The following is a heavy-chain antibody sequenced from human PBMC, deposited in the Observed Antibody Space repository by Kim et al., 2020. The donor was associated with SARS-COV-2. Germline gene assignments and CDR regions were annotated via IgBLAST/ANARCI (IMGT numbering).Heavy chain of an antibody. CDR3: VKEWTSGWYEFDY. CDR1: GFTFSSYA. J-gene: IGHJ4*02. Sequence: GGSLRLSCSASGFTFSSYAMHWVRQAPGKGLEYVSGISTNGGSTYYADSVKDRFIISRDNSRNTLYLQMSSLRGEDTAVYYCVKEWTSGWYEFDYWGQGTLVTVSS. V-gene: IGHV3-64D*06. D-gene: IGHD6-19*01. CDR2: ISTNGGST.